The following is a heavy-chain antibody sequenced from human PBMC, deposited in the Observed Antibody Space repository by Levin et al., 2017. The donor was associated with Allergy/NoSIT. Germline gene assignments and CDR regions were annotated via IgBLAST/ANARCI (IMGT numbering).Heavy chain of an antibody. V-gene: IGHV3-30*01. Sequence: GGSLRLSCTASGFTFSGSVMHWVRQAPGKGLEWMTVISYDGSGEQYADSVKGRFTISRDNAKNTLYLQMNSLRSEDTAGYYCAKERGSSGRAGWFDPWGQGTLVTVSS. CDR3: AKERGSSGRAGWFDP. J-gene: IGHJ5*02. CDR1: GFTFSGSV. CDR2: ISYDGSGE. D-gene: IGHD6-19*01.